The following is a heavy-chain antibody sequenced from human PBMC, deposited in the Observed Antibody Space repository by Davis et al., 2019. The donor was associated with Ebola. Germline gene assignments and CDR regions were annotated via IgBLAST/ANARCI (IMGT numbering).Heavy chain of an antibody. Sequence: PSETLSLTCAVYGGSFSGYYWSWIRQPPGKGLEWIGEINHSGSTNYNPSLKSRVTISVDTSKNQFSLKLSSVTAADTAVYYCASTPPSSDDDAFDIWGQGTMVTVSS. CDR1: GGSFSGYY. J-gene: IGHJ3*02. CDR2: INHSGST. V-gene: IGHV4-34*01. CDR3: ASTPPSSDDDAFDI. D-gene: IGHD3-22*01.